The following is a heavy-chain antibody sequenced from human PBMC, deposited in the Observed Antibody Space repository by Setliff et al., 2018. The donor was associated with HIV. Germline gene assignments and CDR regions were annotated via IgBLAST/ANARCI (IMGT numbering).Heavy chain of an antibody. CDR2: IYSNGGT. D-gene: IGHD3-10*01. Sequence: PSETLSLTCNVSGGSISSYYWSWIRQPPGKGLEYIGYIYSNGGTNYNPSLKSRVTISIDTSKNLFSLKLSYVTAADTAVCFCARMIRGVKGEVSDYWGRGTLVTVSS. V-gene: IGHV4-59*08. J-gene: IGHJ4*02. CDR3: ARMIRGVKGEVSDY. CDR1: GGSISSYY.